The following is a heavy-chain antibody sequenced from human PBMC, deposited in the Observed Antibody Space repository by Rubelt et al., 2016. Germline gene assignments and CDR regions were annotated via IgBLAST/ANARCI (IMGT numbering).Heavy chain of an antibody. V-gene: IGHV4-34*02. J-gene: IGHJ1*01. D-gene: IGHD5-18*01. Sequence: QVQLQQWGAGLLKPSETLSLTCAVSGDSFSGYYWSWIRQSPGKGLDWIAEINNHGTTTYNPSLESRITISVDSSETKFTLTLTSMTAADTAVYYCVKRRGYSHGYLYWGQGTLVTVSS. CDR1: GDSFSGYY. CDR2: INNHGTT. CDR3: VKRRGYSHGYLY.